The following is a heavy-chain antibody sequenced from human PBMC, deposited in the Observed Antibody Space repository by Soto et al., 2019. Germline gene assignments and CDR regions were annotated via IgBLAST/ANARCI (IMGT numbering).Heavy chain of an antibody. CDR3: ARGDGVVRGVIITNWFDP. Sequence: PSETLSLTCAVYGGSFSGYYWSWIRQPPGKGLEWIGEINHSGSTNYNPSLKSRVTISVDTSKNQFSLKLSSVTAADTAVYYCARGDGVVRGVIITNWFDPWGQGTLVTVSS. CDR1: GGSFSGYY. D-gene: IGHD3-10*01. J-gene: IGHJ5*02. CDR2: INHSGST. V-gene: IGHV4-34*01.